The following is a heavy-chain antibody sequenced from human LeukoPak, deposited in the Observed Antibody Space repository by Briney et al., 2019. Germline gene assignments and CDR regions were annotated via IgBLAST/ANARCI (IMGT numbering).Heavy chain of an antibody. CDR1: GFTFSHYW. D-gene: IGHD1-26*01. Sequence: PGGSLRLSCVASGFTFSHYWMHWVRQAPGKGLVWVSRLSPDGSSSIYADSVKGRFTVSRDNAKNTLYLQMNSLRAEDTAVYYCATGSMYSGSFFLDYWGQGTLVTVSS. J-gene: IGHJ4*02. CDR2: LSPDGSSS. V-gene: IGHV3-74*01. CDR3: ATGSMYSGSFFLDY.